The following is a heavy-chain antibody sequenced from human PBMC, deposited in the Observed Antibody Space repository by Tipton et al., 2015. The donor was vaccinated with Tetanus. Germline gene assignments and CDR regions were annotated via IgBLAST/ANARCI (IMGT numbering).Heavy chain of an antibody. CDR2: IYHSGST. D-gene: IGHD1-1*01. Sequence: LRLSCIASGGSVSGSSHYWSWIRQPPGKPLEWVGYIYHSGSTNYNPSLKSRVTISFGTSKNQFSLNLESVTAADTAVYYCARANNDIPKKGPFDSWGQGTLVIVSS. V-gene: IGHV4-61*01. CDR3: ARANNDIPKKGPFDS. J-gene: IGHJ4*02. CDR1: GGSVSGSSHY.